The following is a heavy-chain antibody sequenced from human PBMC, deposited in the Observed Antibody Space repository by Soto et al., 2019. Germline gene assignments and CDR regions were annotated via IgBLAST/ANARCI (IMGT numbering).Heavy chain of an antibody. CDR1: GFTFSSYA. J-gene: IGHJ4*02. CDR2: ISYDGSNK. Sequence: QVQLVESGGGVVQPGRSLRLSCAASGFTFSSYAMHWVRQAPGKGLEWVAVISYDGSNKYYADSVKGRFTISRDNSKNTLYLQMNSLRAEDTAVYYCAKAMNGWFFDYWGQGIQVTVSS. CDR3: AKAMNGWFFDY. V-gene: IGHV3-30*18. D-gene: IGHD6-19*01.